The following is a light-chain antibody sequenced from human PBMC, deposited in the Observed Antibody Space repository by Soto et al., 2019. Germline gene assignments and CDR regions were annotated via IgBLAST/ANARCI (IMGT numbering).Light chain of an antibody. CDR1: SRDVGSYNL. CDR2: EVS. CDR3: CSYAGTSTFGSDV. V-gene: IGLV2-23*02. J-gene: IGLJ1*01. Sequence: QSALTQPASVSGSPGQSITISCTGTSRDVGSYNLVSWNQQHPGKAPKLIIYEVSKRPSGVSNRFSGSKSGNTASLTISWFQAEDEADYYCCSYAGTSTFGSDVFGTGTKVTVL.